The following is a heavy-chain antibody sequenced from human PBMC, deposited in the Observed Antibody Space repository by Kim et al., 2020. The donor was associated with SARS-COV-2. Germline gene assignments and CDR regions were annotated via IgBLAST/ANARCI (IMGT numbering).Heavy chain of an antibody. Sequence: SETLSLTCAVYGWSFSGYYWSWIRQPPGKGLEWIWDINHSGSTNYNPSLKSRVTILVDTPNKQSSLQQSSVTAADMAVVYCSRAGRQSRARPFFHYFDY. J-gene: IGHJ4*01. CDR2: INHSGST. D-gene: IGHD2-15*01. CDR1: GWSFSGYY. V-gene: IGHV4-34*01. CDR3: SRAGRQSRARPFFHYFDY.